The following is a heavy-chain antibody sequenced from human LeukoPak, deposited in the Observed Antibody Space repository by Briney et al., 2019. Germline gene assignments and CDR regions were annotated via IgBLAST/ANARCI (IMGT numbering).Heavy chain of an antibody. J-gene: IGHJ4*02. D-gene: IGHD1-26*01. Sequence: RASVKVSCKASGGTFSSYAISWVRQAPGQGLEWMGGIIPIFGTANYAQKFQGRVTITTDESTSTAYMELSSLRSEDTAVYYCAGGAYSGSLDYWGQGTLVTVPS. CDR2: IIPIFGTA. CDR1: GGTFSSYA. V-gene: IGHV1-69*05. CDR3: AGGAYSGSLDY.